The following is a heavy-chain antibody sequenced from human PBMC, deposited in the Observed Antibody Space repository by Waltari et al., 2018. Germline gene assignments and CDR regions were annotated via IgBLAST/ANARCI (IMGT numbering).Heavy chain of an antibody. CDR2: NGHDEGT. J-gene: IGHJ4*02. V-gene: IGHV4-38-2*01. CDR3: ARGTATGTTDLAH. Sequence: QVQLQESGPALVKPSATLSLTCAVPGHPVSSGYYWGWIRQPPRKGLEWIGSNGHDEGTYYNPSLRSRVTISVDPSKNQFSLNLRSVTAADTAVYYCARGTATGTTDLAHWGQGALVTVSS. CDR1: GHPVSSGYY. D-gene: IGHD1-1*01.